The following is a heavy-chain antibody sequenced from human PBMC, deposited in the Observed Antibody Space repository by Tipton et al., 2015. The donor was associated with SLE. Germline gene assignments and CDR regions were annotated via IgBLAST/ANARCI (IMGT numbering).Heavy chain of an antibody. CDR2: IYHSGIT. J-gene: IGHJ3*02. Sequence: TLSLTCTVSGGSIRSYYWTWNRQPPGKRLEWIAYIYHSGITNYNPSLQSRVTISVDRSKNQFSLKLSSVTAADTAVYYCAEAIQDNAFDIWGQGTIVTVSS. CDR1: GGSIRSYY. CDR3: AEAIQDNAFDI. V-gene: IGHV4-59*12.